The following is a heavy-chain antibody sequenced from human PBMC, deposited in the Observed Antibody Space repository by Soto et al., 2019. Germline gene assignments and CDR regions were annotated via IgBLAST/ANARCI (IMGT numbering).Heavy chain of an antibody. Sequence: GGSLRLSCAASGFTFSSYAMHWVRQAPGKGLEWVAVISYDGSNKYYADSVKGRFTISRDNSKNTLYLQMNSLRAEDTAVYYCARDNRDIYKGYIVGATTWPRYYYYGMDVWGQGTTVTVSS. D-gene: IGHD1-26*01. CDR1: GFTFSSYA. CDR3: ARDNRDIYKGYIVGATTWPRYYYYGMDV. J-gene: IGHJ6*02. CDR2: ISYDGSNK. V-gene: IGHV3-30-3*01.